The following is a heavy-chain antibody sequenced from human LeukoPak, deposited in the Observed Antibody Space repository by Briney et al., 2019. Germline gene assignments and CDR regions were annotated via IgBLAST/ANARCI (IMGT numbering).Heavy chain of an antibody. D-gene: IGHD5-18*01. CDR2: ISSSSSYI. Sequence: GGSLRLSCAASGFTFSSYSMNWVRQAPGKGLEWVSSISSSSSYIYYADSVKGRFTISRDNAKNSLYLQMNNLRAEDTAVYYCARSTDTAMEYNWFDPWGQGTLVTVSS. CDR3: ARSTDTAMEYNWFDP. V-gene: IGHV3-21*01. J-gene: IGHJ5*02. CDR1: GFTFSSYS.